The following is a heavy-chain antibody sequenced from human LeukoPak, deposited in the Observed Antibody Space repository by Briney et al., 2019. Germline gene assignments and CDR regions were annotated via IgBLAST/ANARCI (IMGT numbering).Heavy chain of an antibody. CDR1: GGSFSGYY. Sequence: PSETLSLTCAVYGGSFSGYYWSWIRQPPGKGLEWIGEINHSGSTNYNPSLKSRVTISVDTSKNQFSLNLSSVTAADTAVYYCARGGLVRGTINSLIGFDIWGQGIMVTVSS. J-gene: IGHJ3*02. CDR3: ARGGLVRGTINSLIGFDI. CDR2: INHSGST. D-gene: IGHD3-10*01. V-gene: IGHV4-34*01.